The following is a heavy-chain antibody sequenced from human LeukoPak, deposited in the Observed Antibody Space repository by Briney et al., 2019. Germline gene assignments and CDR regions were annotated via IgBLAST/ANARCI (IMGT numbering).Heavy chain of an antibody. CDR1: GFTFSDYA. J-gene: IGHJ4*02. CDR2: FKTKYHQV. Sequence: AGGSLRLSCVASGFTFSDYAMNWVRQAPGKGLEWVSTFKTKYHQVYYAESVRGRFTISTDKSRNTVFLQMNSLRADDTALYYCARSVPDYTRFDYWGQGALVTISS. CDR3: ARSVPDYTRFDY. V-gene: IGHV3-23*05. D-gene: IGHD4-11*01.